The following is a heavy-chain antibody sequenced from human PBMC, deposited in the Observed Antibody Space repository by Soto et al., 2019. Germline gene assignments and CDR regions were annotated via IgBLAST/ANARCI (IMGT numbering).Heavy chain of an antibody. CDR2: NFYNGGT. CDR1: GASISRYY. J-gene: IGHJ4*02. D-gene: IGHD3-9*01. CDR3: ARVVFSPGDWDY. Sequence: PSETLSLTCTVSGASISRYYWSWVRQPPGKGLEWIGYNFYNGGTNYNPSLKSRVSISLDATKNKFSLELNSVTAADTAVYYCARVVFSPGDWDYWGQGTLVTVSS. V-gene: IGHV4-59*12.